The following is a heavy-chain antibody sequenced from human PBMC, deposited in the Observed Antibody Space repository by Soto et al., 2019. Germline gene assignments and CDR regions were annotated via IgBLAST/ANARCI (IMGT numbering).Heavy chain of an antibody. D-gene: IGHD2-2*01. CDR2: IHHSGST. Sequence: SETLSLTCAVSGDSISSMNWWSWVRQPPGKGLEWIGEIHHSGSTNYNPSLKSRVTISVDKSKNQFSLKLSSVTAADTAVYYCARGGYCSSTSCYAEENWFDPWGQGTLVTVSS. CDR1: GDSISSMNW. J-gene: IGHJ5*02. V-gene: IGHV4-4*02. CDR3: ARGGYCSSTSCYAEENWFDP.